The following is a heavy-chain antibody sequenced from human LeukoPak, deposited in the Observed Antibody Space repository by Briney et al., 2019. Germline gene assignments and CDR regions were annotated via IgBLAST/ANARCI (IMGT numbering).Heavy chain of an antibody. CDR3: ARAIVGTENFDY. CDR2: VSHDTRTK. J-gene: IGHJ4*02. Sequence: GGSLRLSCAASGSSFSTYAMHWVRQAPGKGLEWVAVVSHDTRTKYYTDSLKGRFTISRDNSKNTLYLQMNGLRTDDTAVYYCARAIVGTENFDYWGQGTLVTVSS. V-gene: IGHV3-30*10. CDR1: GSSFSTYA. D-gene: IGHD5-12*01.